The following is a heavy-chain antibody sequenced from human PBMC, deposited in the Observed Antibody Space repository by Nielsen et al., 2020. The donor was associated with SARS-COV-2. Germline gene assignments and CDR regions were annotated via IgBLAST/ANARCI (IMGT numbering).Heavy chain of an antibody. Sequence: GESLKISCAASGFSFSRYAMNWVRQRPGKGLEWVALISYDGSNKNYADSVRGRFTISRDNFKKTLYLQMNNLRAEDTAVYYCAKDRGRVIAAAGTGYWGQGTLVTVSS. D-gene: IGHD6-13*01. V-gene: IGHV3-33*05. J-gene: IGHJ4*02. CDR2: ISYDGSNK. CDR3: AKDRGRVIAAAGTGY. CDR1: GFSFSRYA.